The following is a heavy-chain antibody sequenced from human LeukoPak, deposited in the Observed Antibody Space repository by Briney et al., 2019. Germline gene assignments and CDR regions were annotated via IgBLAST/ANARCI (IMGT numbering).Heavy chain of an antibody. Sequence: PGGSLRLSCAASGFTVSSNYMSWVRQAPGKGLEWVSVIYSGGSTYYADSVKGRFTISRDISKNTLYLQMNSLRAEDTAVYYCARDKNGWRYFDYWGQGTLVTVSS. CDR2: IYSGGST. CDR3: ARDKNGWRYFDY. CDR1: GFTVSSNY. V-gene: IGHV3-66*01. J-gene: IGHJ4*02. D-gene: IGHD5-24*01.